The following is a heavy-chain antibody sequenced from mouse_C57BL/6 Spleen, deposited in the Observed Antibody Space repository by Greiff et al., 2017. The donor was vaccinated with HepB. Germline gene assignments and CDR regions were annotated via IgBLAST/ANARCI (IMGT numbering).Heavy chain of an antibody. J-gene: IGHJ4*01. CDR3: ARPLTGTRAMDY. V-gene: IGHV5-9*01. Sequence: EVKVVESGGGLVKPGGSLKLSCAASGFTFSSYTMSWVRQTPEKRLEWVATISGGGGNTYYPDSVKGRFTISRDNAKNTLYLQMSSLRSEDTALYYCARPLTGTRAMDYWGQGTSVTVSS. D-gene: IGHD4-1*01. CDR2: ISGGGGNT. CDR1: GFTFSSYT.